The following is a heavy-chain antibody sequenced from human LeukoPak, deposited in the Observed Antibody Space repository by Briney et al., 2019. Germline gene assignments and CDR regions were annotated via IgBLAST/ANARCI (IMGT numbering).Heavy chain of an antibody. Sequence: PSETLFLTCTVSGGSISSYYWSWIRQPPGKGLEWIGYIYYSGSTNYNPSLKSRVTISVDTSKNQFSLKLSSVTAADTAVYYCARLGITMIVAYWGQGTLVTVSS. J-gene: IGHJ4*02. V-gene: IGHV4-59*08. CDR2: IYYSGST. CDR1: GGSISSYY. D-gene: IGHD3-22*01. CDR3: ARLGITMIVAY.